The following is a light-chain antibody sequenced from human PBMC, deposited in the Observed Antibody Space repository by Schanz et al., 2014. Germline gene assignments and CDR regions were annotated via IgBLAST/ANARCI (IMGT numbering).Light chain of an antibody. CDR1: SSDVGGYNY. CDR2: DVS. CDR3: SSYAGSTTYWL. V-gene: IGLV2-8*01. Sequence: QSALTQPPSASGSPGQSVTISCTGTSSDVGGYNYVSWYQQHPGKAPKLMIYDVSNRPSGVSNRFSGSKSGNTASLTISGLQAEDEADYYCSSYAGSTTYWLFGGGTKLTVL. J-gene: IGLJ3*02.